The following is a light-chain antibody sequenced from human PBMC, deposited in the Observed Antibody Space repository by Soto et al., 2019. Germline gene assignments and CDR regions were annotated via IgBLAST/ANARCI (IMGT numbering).Light chain of an antibody. CDR3: QQYGSSPT. CDR2: GAS. V-gene: IGKV3-20*01. Sequence: EIVLTQSPGTLSLSPGERATLSCRASQSVSSSYLAWYQQKPGQAPRLLIYGASSRATGIPDRFSGSGSGTDFTLTNNRLEPEDFAVYYCQQYGSSPTFGQGTKLEIK. J-gene: IGKJ2*01. CDR1: QSVSSSY.